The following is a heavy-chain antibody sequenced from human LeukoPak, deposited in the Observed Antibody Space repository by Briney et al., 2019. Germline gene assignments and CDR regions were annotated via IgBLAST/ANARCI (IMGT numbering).Heavy chain of an antibody. CDR2: IRQDGSEK. J-gene: IGHJ4*01. V-gene: IGHV3-7*01. CDR3: ARDGTAAGLYFDL. CDR1: GFTFTDYW. D-gene: IGHD6-13*01. Sequence: SGGSLRLSCEVSGFTFTDYWMNWLRQAPGKGPEWVASIRQDGSEKTYVDSVKGRFTISRDNTKNSLSLQLNGLRAEDTAVYYCARDGTAAGLYFDLWGQGTLVTVSS.